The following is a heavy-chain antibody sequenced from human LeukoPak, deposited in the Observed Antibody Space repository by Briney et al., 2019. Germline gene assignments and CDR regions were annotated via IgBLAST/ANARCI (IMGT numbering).Heavy chain of an antibody. Sequence: GGSLRLSCAASGFNFSIYSMNWVRQAPGKGLEWVSYITRSSTTIYYADSVKGRFTISRDNAKNSLYLQMNSLRVEDTAIYYCARDTSHDIGGIRNAFDIWGQGTMVTVSS. CDR1: GFNFSIYS. D-gene: IGHD3-16*01. CDR2: ITRSSTTI. CDR3: ARDTSHDIGGIRNAFDI. V-gene: IGHV3-48*01. J-gene: IGHJ3*02.